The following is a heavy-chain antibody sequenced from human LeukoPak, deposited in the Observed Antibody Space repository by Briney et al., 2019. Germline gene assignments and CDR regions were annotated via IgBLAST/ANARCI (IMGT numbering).Heavy chain of an antibody. J-gene: IGHJ4*02. CDR1: GYTFTGYY. CDR3: ARGQTYDYGEG. V-gene: IGHV1-8*02. D-gene: IGHD4-17*01. CDR2: MNPNSGNT. Sequence: ASVKVSCKASGYTFTGYYMHWVRQAPGQGPEWMGWMNPNSGNTGYAQKFQGRVTMTRNTSISTAYMELSSLRSEGTAVYYCARGQTYDYGEGWGQGTLVTVSS.